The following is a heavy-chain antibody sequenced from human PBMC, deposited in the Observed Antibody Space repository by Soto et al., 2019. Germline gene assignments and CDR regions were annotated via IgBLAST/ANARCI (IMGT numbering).Heavy chain of an antibody. CDR3: ARHSRSVNYGSGSYSSDY. Sequence: SETLSLTCTVSGGSITSIGSYWGWIRQPPGKGLEWIGTIYYSGSTYYNPSLQSRVTISVDTSKNQFSLKLTSVTAADTAVYYCARHSRSVNYGSGSYSSDYWGQGTLVTVSS. J-gene: IGHJ4*02. V-gene: IGHV4-39*01. CDR2: IYYSGST. CDR1: GGSITSIGSY. D-gene: IGHD3-10*01.